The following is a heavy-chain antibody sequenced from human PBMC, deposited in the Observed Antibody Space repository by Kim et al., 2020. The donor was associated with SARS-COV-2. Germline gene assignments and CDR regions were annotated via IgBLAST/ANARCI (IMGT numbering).Heavy chain of an antibody. D-gene: IGHD3-10*01. J-gene: IGHJ5*02. V-gene: IGHV1-24*01. CDR1: GYTLTELS. CDR3: ATVVWFGELSHGSYSAGFDP. Sequence: ASVKVSCKVSGYTLTELSMHWVRQAPGKGLEWMGGFDPEDGETIYAQKFQGRVTMTEDTSTDTAYMELSSLRSEDTAVYYCATVVWFGELSHGSYSAGFDPWGQGTLGTVSS. CDR2: FDPEDGET.